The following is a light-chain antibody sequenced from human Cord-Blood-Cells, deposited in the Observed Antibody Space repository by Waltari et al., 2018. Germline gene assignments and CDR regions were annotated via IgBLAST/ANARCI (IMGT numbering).Light chain of an antibody. CDR3: QQYDNLPLT. CDR1: QDISNY. Sequence: DIQMTQSPSSLSASVGVSVTRTCQASQDISNYLNWYQQKPGKAPKLLIYDASNLETGVPSRFSGSGSGTDFTFTISSLQPEDIATYYCQQYDNLPLTFGGGTKVEIK. CDR2: DAS. J-gene: IGKJ4*01. V-gene: IGKV1-33*01.